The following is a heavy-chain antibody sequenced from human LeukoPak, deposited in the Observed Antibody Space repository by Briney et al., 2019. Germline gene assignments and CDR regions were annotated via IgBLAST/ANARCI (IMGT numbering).Heavy chain of an antibody. D-gene: IGHD6-19*01. Sequence: GGSLRLSCAASGFTFDDYAMHWVRQAPGKGLELVSGISWNSGSIGYADSVKGRFTISRDNAKNSLYLQMNSLRAEDMALYYCAKDKYSSGLESDWYFDLWGRGTLVTVSS. CDR3: AKDKYSSGLESDWYFDL. J-gene: IGHJ2*01. CDR2: ISWNSGSI. V-gene: IGHV3-9*03. CDR1: GFTFDDYA.